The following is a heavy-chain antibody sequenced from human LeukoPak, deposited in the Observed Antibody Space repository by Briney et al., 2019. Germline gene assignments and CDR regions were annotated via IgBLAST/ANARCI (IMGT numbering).Heavy chain of an antibody. J-gene: IGHJ4*02. CDR3: ARGLGYCSSTSCYTGSDY. CDR1: GYTFTSYG. CDR2: ISAYNGNT. Sequence: ASVKVSCKASGYTFTSYGISWVRQAPGQGLEWMGWISAYNGNTNYAQKLQGRVTMTTDTSTSTAYMELRSLRSDDTAVYYCARGLGYCSSTSCYTGSDYWGQGTLVTVSS. V-gene: IGHV1-18*01. D-gene: IGHD2-2*02.